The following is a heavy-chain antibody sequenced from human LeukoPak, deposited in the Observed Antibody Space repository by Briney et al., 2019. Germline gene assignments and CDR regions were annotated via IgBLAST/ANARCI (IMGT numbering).Heavy chain of an antibody. Sequence: ASVKVSCKASGYTFTGYYMHWVRQAPGQGLEWMGWINPNSGGTNYAQKFQGRVTMTRDTSISTAYMELSRLRSDDTAVYYCARASRVYCSGGSCHLFGYWGQGTLVTVSS. CDR1: GYTFTGYY. CDR2: INPNSGGT. J-gene: IGHJ4*02. CDR3: ARASRVYCSGGSCHLFGY. D-gene: IGHD2-15*01. V-gene: IGHV1-2*02.